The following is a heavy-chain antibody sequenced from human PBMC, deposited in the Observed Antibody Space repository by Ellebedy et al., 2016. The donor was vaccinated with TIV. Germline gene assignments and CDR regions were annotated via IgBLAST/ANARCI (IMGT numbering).Heavy chain of an antibody. J-gene: IGHJ4*02. CDR2: ISSSGRTT. CDR3: AKGRYSGNYYAIDY. D-gene: IGHD3-22*01. V-gene: IGHV3-23*01. CDR1: GFTFDNYS. Sequence: GESLKISCAASGFTFDNYSMSWVRQAPGKGLEWVSGISSSGRTTYYADSVKGRFTISRDNSKNTVYLQMYSLRAEDTAVYYCAKGRYSGNYYAIDYWGQGTLVTVSS.